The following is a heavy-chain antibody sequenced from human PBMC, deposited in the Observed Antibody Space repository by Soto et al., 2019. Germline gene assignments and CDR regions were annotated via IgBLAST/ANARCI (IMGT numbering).Heavy chain of an antibody. Sequence: PGGSLRLSCAASGFTFSTYSMNWVRQAPGKGLEWVSYISSSSSTIFYTDSVKGRFTVSRDNAKNSLYLQMNSLRAEDTAVYCCARPTYYYDSSGPPAYWGQGTLVTVSS. J-gene: IGHJ4*02. CDR1: GFTFSTYS. CDR2: ISSSSSTI. D-gene: IGHD3-22*01. CDR3: ARPTYYYDSSGPPAY. V-gene: IGHV3-48*01.